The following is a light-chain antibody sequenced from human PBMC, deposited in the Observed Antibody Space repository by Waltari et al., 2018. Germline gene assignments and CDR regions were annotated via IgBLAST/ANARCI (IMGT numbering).Light chain of an antibody. J-gene: IGLJ3*02. CDR3: AVWDDSLGGV. Sequence: QSILTQPPSVSGTPGQRVTISCSGSNSNNGGNSVNWYQQLPGTSPTLLIYNDNQGPSGVPDRFSASKPGTSATLAITGLQSEDEADYYCAVWDDSLGGVFGGGTKLTVL. V-gene: IGLV1-44*01. CDR1: NSNNGGNS. CDR2: NDN.